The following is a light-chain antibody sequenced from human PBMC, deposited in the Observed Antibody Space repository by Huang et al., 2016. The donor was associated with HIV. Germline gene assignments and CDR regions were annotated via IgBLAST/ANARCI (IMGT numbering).Light chain of an antibody. J-gene: IGKJ1*01. CDR1: QGISTN. CDR2: SAS. Sequence: IQLTQSLSSLSASVGDRVTIACRASQGISTNLAWYQQKPGKAPKLLMYSASTLQSGVPSRFSGRGSGTDFTLTISSLQPEDFATYYCQQLNSYPRTFGQGTKVEIK. CDR3: QQLNSYPRT. V-gene: IGKV1-9*01.